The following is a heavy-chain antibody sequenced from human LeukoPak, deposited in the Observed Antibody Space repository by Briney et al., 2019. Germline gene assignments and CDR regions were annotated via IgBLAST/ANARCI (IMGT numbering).Heavy chain of an antibody. CDR1: GAFTSTYY. CDR3: ARIDPLGFFDQ. D-gene: IGHD6-25*01. J-gene: IGHJ4*02. CDR2: VFYSGNS. Sequence: PSETLSLTCSVSGAFTSTYYWSWVRQPPTGGLEWIEYVFYSGNSNYNPNFTSRVTMSVDTSKSQFSLKLTSLSAADTAVYYCARIDPLGFFDQWGQGTLVTVSS. V-gene: IGHV4-59*13.